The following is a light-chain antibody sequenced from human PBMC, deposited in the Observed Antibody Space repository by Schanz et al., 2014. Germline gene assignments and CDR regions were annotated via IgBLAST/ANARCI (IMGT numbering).Light chain of an antibody. Sequence: QSALTQPPSASGSPGQSVTISCTGTSSDVGGYNYVSWYQLHPGKAPKLMIYDVSNRPSGVSNRFSGSKSGNTASLTVSGLQAEDEADYYCSSYAGSNKEVFGGGTKLTVL. CDR3: SSYAGSNKEV. J-gene: IGLJ3*02. V-gene: IGLV2-8*01. CDR2: DVS. CDR1: SSDVGGYNY.